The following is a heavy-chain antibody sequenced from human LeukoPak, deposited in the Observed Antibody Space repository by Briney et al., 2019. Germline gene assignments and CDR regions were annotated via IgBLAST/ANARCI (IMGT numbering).Heavy chain of an antibody. CDR1: GFTFSSYD. D-gene: IGHD3-9*01. CDR2: IGTAGDT. J-gene: IGHJ2*01. Sequence: GGSLILSCAASGFTFSSYDMHWVRHPTGKGLEWVSVIGTAGDTYYPGSVKGRFTISRENAKNSLYLQMNSLRAGDTAVYYCARGTNYDILTGYYTGRGSWYFDLWGRGTLVTVSS. V-gene: IGHV3-13*04. CDR3: ARGTNYDILTGYYTGRGSWYFDL.